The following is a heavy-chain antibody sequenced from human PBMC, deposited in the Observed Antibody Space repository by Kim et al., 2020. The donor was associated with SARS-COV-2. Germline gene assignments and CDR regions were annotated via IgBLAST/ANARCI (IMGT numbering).Heavy chain of an antibody. D-gene: IGHD3-3*01. Sequence: LQGRVTMTTDTSTSTAYMELRSLRSDDTAVYYCARIIFWSGYPLNNWFDPWGQGTLVTVSS. J-gene: IGHJ5*02. V-gene: IGHV1-18*01. CDR3: ARIIFWSGYPLNNWFDP.